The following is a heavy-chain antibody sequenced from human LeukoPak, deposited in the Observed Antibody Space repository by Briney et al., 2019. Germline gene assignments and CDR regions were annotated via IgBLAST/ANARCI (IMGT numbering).Heavy chain of an antibody. J-gene: IGHJ4*02. V-gene: IGHV3-74*03. D-gene: IGHD1-26*01. CDR1: GFTLSNDW. CDR3: VVGGGIY. Sequence: TGGSLRLSCAPSGFTLSNDWTHWVRQPPGKRLVWVSRISSDGTNTLYADSVKGRFTISRDNARNTLHLQMNSLRADDTAVYYCVVGGGIYWGQGTLVTVS. CDR2: ISSDGTNT.